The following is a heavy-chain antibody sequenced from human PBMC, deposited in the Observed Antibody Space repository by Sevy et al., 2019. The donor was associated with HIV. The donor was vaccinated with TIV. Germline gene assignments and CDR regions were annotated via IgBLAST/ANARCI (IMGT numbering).Heavy chain of an antibody. V-gene: IGHV3-53*01. CDR1: GFDVSNNY. CDR3: SRDQPRNSGFDY. CDR2: IYTGGST. J-gene: IGHJ4*02. Sequence: GGYLRLSCAASGFDVSNNYMSWVRQAPGKGLEWVSVIYTGGSTYYADSVTGRFTMSRDTSKNTVYLQMDSLSAEEQDVYYCSRDQPRNSGFDYWGQGTLVTVSS. D-gene: IGHD1-26*01.